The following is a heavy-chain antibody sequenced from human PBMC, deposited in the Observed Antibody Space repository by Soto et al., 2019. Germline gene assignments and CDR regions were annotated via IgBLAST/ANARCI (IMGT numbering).Heavy chain of an antibody. Sequence: PSEPQSLTWTVSTGYITNYYWSWLRQPPGKGLEWIGYISYSGSSSYNPSLKSRVTISMDTSKNQFSLKLSSVTAADTAVYYCARAPLMYYFDYWGQGTLVTVFS. V-gene: IGHV4-59*01. D-gene: IGHD2-8*01. CDR2: ISYSGSS. J-gene: IGHJ4*02. CDR3: ARAPLMYYFDY. CDR1: TGYITNYY.